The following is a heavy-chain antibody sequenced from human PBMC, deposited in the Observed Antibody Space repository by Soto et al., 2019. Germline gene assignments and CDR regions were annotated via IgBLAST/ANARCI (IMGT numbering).Heavy chain of an antibody. J-gene: IGHJ5*02. Sequence: QVQLVQSGAEVKKPGASVKVSCKASGYTFSSNYIHWLRQAPGQGLEWVGIINPNGGSTSYAQMLRGTVIITRNTSTSTVYMKLSGLKSDDTAVYYCARGLYDSSDNWFDPWGQGTLVTVSS. CDR1: GYTFSSNY. D-gene: IGHD3-22*01. CDR2: INPNGGST. V-gene: IGHV1-46*04. CDR3: ARGLYDSSDNWFDP.